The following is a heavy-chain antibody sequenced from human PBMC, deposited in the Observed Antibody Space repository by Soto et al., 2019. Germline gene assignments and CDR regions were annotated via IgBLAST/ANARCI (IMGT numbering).Heavy chain of an antibody. Sequence: EGQLGESGGGRVKPGGSLRLSWAASGLTVSSFSFNWVRQAPGKGLEWVSFILSSSGSIYYADSVKGRFTISRDNAKNSLYLQMNSLKDEDTAVYYCARDSGAQLVRRSFYLYYMTVWGKGRTVTVSS. CDR3: ARDSGAQLVRRSFYLYYMTV. D-gene: IGHD6-6*01. J-gene: IGHJ6*03. CDR2: ILSSSGSI. CDR1: GLTVSSFS. V-gene: IGHV3-21*01.